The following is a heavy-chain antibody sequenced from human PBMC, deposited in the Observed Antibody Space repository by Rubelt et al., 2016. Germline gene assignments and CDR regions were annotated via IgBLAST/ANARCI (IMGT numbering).Heavy chain of an antibody. J-gene: IGHJ6*02. CDR1: GGSISSSRYY. D-gene: IGHD3-10*01. V-gene: IGHV4-39*07. CDR2: IYYTGST. CDR3: ARDYYYGSGPYYYYAMDV. Sequence: QLQLQESGPGLVKPSETLSLTCTVPGGSISSSRYYWGWIRQPPGKGLEWIGGIYYTGSTYYNPSLKSRVTISSDTSKNQFSLKLGSVTAADTAVYYCARDYYYGSGPYYYYAMDVWGQGTTVTVSS.